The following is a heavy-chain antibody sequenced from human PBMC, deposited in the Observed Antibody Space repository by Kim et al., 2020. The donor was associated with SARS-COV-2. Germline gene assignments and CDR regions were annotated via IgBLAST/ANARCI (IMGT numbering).Heavy chain of an antibody. J-gene: IGHJ4*02. Sequence: GGSLRLSCAASGFTFSSYSMNWVRQAPGKGLEWVSSISSSSSYIYYADSVKGRFTISRDNAKNSLYLQMNSLRAEDTAVYYCARSPNHMVLRFLEWLLDWGQGTLVTVSS. V-gene: IGHV3-21*01. D-gene: IGHD3-3*01. CDR2: ISSSSSYI. CDR1: GFTFSSYS. CDR3: ARSPNHMVLRFLEWLLD.